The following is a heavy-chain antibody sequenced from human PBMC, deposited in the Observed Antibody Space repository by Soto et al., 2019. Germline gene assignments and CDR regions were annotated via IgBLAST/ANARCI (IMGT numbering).Heavy chain of an antibody. CDR2: IYHSGST. CDR1: GGSIISGGYS. J-gene: IGHJ6*02. V-gene: IGHV4-30-2*01. D-gene: IGHD3-10*01. Sequence: PSETLSLTCAVSGGSIISGGYSWSWIRQPPGKGLEWIGYIYHSGSTYYNPSLKSRVAISLDTSKSQFSLKVTSVTATDTAVYYCARQGFGPLHGLVDVWGQGTTVTVSS. CDR3: ARQGFGPLHGLVDV.